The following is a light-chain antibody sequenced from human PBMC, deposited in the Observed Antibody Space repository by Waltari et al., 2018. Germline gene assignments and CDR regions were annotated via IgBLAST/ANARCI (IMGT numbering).Light chain of an antibody. J-gene: IGKJ3*01. CDR1: QSISSY. CDR3: QQRSKSFT. Sequence: EIVLKQSPATLSLSPGDRATLSCRASQSISSYLAWYQQKPGQAPRLLIYDASTRATGIPARFSGSGSVTDFTLTISNLEPEDFAIYYCQQRSKSFTFGPGTKVDIK. CDR2: DAS. V-gene: IGKV3-11*01.